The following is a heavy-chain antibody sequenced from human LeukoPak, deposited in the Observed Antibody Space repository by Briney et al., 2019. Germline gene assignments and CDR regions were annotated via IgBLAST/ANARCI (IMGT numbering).Heavy chain of an antibody. CDR2: IYPGDSDT. Sequence: GESLKISCKGSGYSFTSYWIGWVRQMPGKGLEWMGIIYPGDSDTRYGPSFQGQVTISADKSISTAYLQWSSLKASDTAMYYCARLGRYYDFWSGYYTGILLDYWGQGTLVTVSS. CDR3: ARLGRYYDFWSGYYTGILLDY. D-gene: IGHD3-3*01. V-gene: IGHV5-51*01. CDR1: GYSFTSYW. J-gene: IGHJ4*02.